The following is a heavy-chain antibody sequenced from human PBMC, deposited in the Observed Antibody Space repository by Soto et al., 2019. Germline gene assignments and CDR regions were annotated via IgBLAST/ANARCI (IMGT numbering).Heavy chain of an antibody. CDR1: GGSFSGYY. CDR2: INHSGST. J-gene: IGHJ4*02. V-gene: IGHV4-34*01. Sequence: QVQLQQWGAELLKPSETLSLTCAVYGGSFSGYYWSWIRQPPGKGLEWIGEINHSGSTNYNPSLKSRVTISVDTSKNQFSLKLSSVTAADTAVYYCARTYSSSWSPFEYWGQGTLVTVSS. D-gene: IGHD6-13*01. CDR3: ARTYSSSWSPFEY.